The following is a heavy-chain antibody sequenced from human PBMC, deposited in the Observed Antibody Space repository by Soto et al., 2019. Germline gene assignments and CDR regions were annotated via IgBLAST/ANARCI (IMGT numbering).Heavy chain of an antibody. D-gene: IGHD6-6*01. CDR3: AREAPDGYYMDV. CDR2: IWYDGSNK. Sequence: GGSLRLSCAASGFTFSSYGMHWVRHAPGKGLEWVVVIWYDGSNKYYADSVKGRFTISRDNSKNTLYLQMNSLRAEDTAVYYCAREAPDGYYMDVWGKGTTVTGSS. V-gene: IGHV3-33*01. J-gene: IGHJ6*03. CDR1: GFTFSSYG.